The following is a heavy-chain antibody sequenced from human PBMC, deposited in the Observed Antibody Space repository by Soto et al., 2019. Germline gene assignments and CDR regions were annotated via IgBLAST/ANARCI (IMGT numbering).Heavy chain of an antibody. V-gene: IGHV1-69*01. CDR1: GGTFSSYA. Sequence: QVQLVQSGAEVKKPGSSVKVSCKASGGTFSSYAISWVRQAPGQGLEWMGGIIPISDTTKYAQKYQGRVTITADESTSTAYMELSSLRSEETAVYYCARSQGSSTSLELYYYYYYGMDVWGQGTTVTVSS. CDR3: ARSQGSSTSLELYYYYYYGMDV. CDR2: IIPISDTT. D-gene: IGHD2-2*01. J-gene: IGHJ6*02.